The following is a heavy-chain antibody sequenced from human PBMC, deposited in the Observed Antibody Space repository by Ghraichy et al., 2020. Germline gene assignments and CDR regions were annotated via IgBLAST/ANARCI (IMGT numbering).Heavy chain of an antibody. CDR1: GFTFSRYG. CDR3: AKERDTCGYYSFRGDYYGMDV. D-gene: IGHD3-22*01. J-gene: IGHJ6*02. CDR2: TSYDGSNK. Sequence: GESLNISCAASGFTFSRYGMHWVRQAPGKGLEWVAVTSYDGSNKFYGGSVQGRFTISRDNSKNTLYLQMNYLRPEDTAVYYCAKERDTCGYYSFRGDYYGMDVWGQGTTVTVSS. V-gene: IGHV3-30*18.